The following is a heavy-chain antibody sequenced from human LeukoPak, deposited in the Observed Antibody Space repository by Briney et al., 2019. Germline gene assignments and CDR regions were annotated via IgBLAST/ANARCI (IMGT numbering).Heavy chain of an antibody. CDR3: ARLITSGTTYYYYYGMDV. V-gene: IGHV4-59*08. CDR2: IYYSGST. J-gene: IGHJ6*02. CDR1: GGSISSYY. Sequence: SETLSLTCTVSGGSISSYYWSWIRQPPGKGLEWIGYIYYSGSTNYNPSLKSRVTISVDTSKNQLSLKLSSVTAADTAVYYCARLITSGTTYYYYYGMDVWGQGTTVTVSS. D-gene: IGHD1-7*01.